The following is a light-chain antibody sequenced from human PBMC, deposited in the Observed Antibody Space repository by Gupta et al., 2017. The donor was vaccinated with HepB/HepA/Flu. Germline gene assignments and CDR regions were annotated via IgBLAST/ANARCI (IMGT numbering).Light chain of an antibody. CDR2: AAS. Sequence: DIQMTQSPSSLSASVGDRVTITCRASQSISSYLNWYQQKPGKAPKLLIYAASSLQSGVPPRFSGSGSGTDFTLTISSLQPEDFATYYCQQSDSTLTWTFGQGTKVEIK. V-gene: IGKV1-39*01. CDR3: QQSDSTLTWT. CDR1: QSISSY. J-gene: IGKJ1*01.